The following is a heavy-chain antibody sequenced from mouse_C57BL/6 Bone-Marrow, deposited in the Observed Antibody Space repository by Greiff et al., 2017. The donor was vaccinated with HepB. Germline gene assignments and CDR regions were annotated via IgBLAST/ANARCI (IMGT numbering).Heavy chain of an antibody. CDR3: ARWYYGSSYDYYAMDY. D-gene: IGHD1-1*01. V-gene: IGHV5-17*01. CDR2: ISSGSSTI. J-gene: IGHJ4*01. CDR1: GFTFSDYG. Sequence: EVKLMESGGGLVKPGGSLKLSCAASGFTFSDYGMHWVRQAPEKGLEWVAYISSGSSTIYYADTVKGRFTISRDNAKNTLFLQMTSLRSEDTAMYYCARWYYGSSYDYYAMDYWGQGTSVTVSS.